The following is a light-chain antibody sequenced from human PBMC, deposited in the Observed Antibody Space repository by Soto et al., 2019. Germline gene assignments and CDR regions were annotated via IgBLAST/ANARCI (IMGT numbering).Light chain of an antibody. CDR2: DAS. CDR1: QDISKY. CDR3: QQYENLPT. J-gene: IGKJ5*01. Sequence: DIQLAQSPSSLSASVGDRVTIPCQASQDISKYLNWYQQKPGKAPKLLIYDASNLETGIPSRFRGSGSGTDFTFTISRLQPEDIATYYCQQYENLPTLGQGTRLEIK. V-gene: IGKV1-33*01.